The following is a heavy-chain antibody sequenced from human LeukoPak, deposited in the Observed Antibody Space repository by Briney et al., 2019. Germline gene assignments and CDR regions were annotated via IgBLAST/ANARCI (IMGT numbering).Heavy chain of an antibody. CDR1: GYTLTELS. Sequence: ASVKVSCKVSGYTLTELSMHWVRQAPGKGLEWMGGFDPEDGETIYAQKFQGRVTMTTDTSTSTAYMELRSLRSNDTAVHYCARDIGGYYYDSSGYSIDYWGQGTLVTVSS. CDR2: FDPEDGET. CDR3: ARDIGGYYYDSSGYSIDY. D-gene: IGHD3-22*01. V-gene: IGHV1-24*01. J-gene: IGHJ4*02.